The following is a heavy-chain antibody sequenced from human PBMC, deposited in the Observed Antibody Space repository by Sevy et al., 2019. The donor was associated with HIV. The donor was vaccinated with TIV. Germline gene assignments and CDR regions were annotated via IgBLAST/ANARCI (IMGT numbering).Heavy chain of an antibody. J-gene: IGHJ4*02. V-gene: IGHV4-30-4*01. Sequence: SETLSLTCTVSGASISRGDYHWSWIRQPPGKGLEWIGYIHNRGRTYYHPSLKSRVNISVDTSKKQFFLKLTSMTAADTAVYYCATVSSPLAGTSEFWGQGTLVTVSS. CDR2: IHNRGRT. CDR3: ATVSSPLAGTSEF. D-gene: IGHD1-1*01. CDR1: GASISRGDYH.